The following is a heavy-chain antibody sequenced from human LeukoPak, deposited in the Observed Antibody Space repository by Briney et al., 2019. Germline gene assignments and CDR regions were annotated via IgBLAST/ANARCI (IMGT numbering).Heavy chain of an antibody. CDR2: IYYSGST. Sequence: KPSETLSLPCTVSGDSINSGSYYWVWIRQPPGKGLEWIGSIYYSGSTYYSPSLKSRVTISVDTSKIQFSLRLSSVTAADTAVYYCARVGVFGVVSDSWGQGILVTVSS. CDR3: ARVGVFGVVSDS. D-gene: IGHD3-3*01. J-gene: IGHJ4*02. CDR1: GDSINSGSYY. V-gene: IGHV4-39*01.